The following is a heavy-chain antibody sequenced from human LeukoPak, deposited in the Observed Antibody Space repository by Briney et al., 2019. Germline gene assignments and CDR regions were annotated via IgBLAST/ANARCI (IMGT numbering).Heavy chain of an antibody. J-gene: IGHJ4*02. Sequence: GASVKVSCKASGYTFTCYYMHWVRQAPGQGLEWMGIVNPSDGSTTYAQKFQGRVTMTGDTSTSTVYMELSSLRSEDTAVYYCARVLTAMDPRGYFDYWGQGTLVTVSS. CDR3: ARVLTAMDPRGYFDY. CDR2: VNPSDGST. D-gene: IGHD5-18*01. V-gene: IGHV1-46*01. CDR1: GYTFTCYY.